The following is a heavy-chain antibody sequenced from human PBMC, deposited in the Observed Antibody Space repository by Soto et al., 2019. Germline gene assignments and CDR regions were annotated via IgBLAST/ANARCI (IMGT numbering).Heavy chain of an antibody. V-gene: IGHV3-23*01. CDR1: GFTFSSYA. Sequence: GGSLRLSCAASGFTFSSYAMSWVRQAPGKGLEWVSAISGSGGSTYYADSVKGRFTISRDNSKNTLYLQMNSLRAEDTAVYYCAKDGYGSGSYYPLRPASEFDYWGQGTLVTVSS. CDR2: ISGSGGST. CDR3: AKDGYGSGSYYPLRPASEFDY. D-gene: IGHD3-10*01. J-gene: IGHJ4*02.